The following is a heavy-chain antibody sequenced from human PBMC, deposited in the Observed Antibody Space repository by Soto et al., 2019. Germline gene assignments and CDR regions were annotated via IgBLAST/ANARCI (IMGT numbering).Heavy chain of an antibody. D-gene: IGHD3-16*01. CDR2: INPDGSRT. J-gene: IGHJ5*02. CDR3: ARVKLGSYDWFDP. V-gene: IGHV3-74*01. Sequence: EVQLVESGGGLVQPGGSLRLSCAASGFTFNNYWMHWVRQAPGKGLMWVSRINPDGSRTTYADSVKGRFAISSDNAKNTLDLQMNSLRAEDTAVYYCARVKLGSYDWFDPWGQGTLVTVSS. CDR1: GFTFNNYW.